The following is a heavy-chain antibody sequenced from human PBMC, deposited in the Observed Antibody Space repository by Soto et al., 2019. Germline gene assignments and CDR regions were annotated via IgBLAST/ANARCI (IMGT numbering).Heavy chain of an antibody. V-gene: IGHV4-34*01. CDR3: ARGQSSLLLDC. CDR2: INHSGST. D-gene: IGHD2-8*02. Sequence: QVQLQQGGAGLLKPSETLSLTGAVYGGSFSGYYWSWIRQPPGKGLEWIGEINHSGSTNYNPSLKSRVTISVDTSKNPFSLKLSSVTAADTAVYYCARGQSSLLLDCWGQGVLVTVSS. CDR1: GGSFSGYY. J-gene: IGHJ4*02.